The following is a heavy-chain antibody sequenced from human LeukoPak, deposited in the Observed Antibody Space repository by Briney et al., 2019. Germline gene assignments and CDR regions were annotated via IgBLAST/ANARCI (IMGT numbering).Heavy chain of an antibody. Sequence: PGGSLRLSCAAAGFTFSGSAMHCVRQASGKGLQWVVRIRSKANSYATAYAASVKGRFTISRDDSKNTAYLQMNSLKTEDTAVYYCTTYNRVKSDYWGQGTLVTVSS. CDR2: IRSKANSYAT. J-gene: IGHJ4*02. CDR3: TTYNRVKSDY. V-gene: IGHV3-73*01. D-gene: IGHD5-24*01. CDR1: GFTFSGSA.